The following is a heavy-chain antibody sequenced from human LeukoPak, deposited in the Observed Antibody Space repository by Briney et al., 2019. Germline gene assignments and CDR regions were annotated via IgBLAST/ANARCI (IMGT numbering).Heavy chain of an antibody. D-gene: IGHD4-23*01. CDR3: ARGVYGGNSRGYYYYYMDV. Sequence: SETLSLTCTVSGGSISSSSYYWGWIRQPPGKGLEWIGSIYYSGSTNYNPSLKSRVTISVDTSKNQFSLKLSSVTAADTAVYYCARGVYGGNSRGYYYYYMDVWGKGTTVTVSS. V-gene: IGHV4-39*07. CDR1: GGSISSSSYY. CDR2: IYYSGST. J-gene: IGHJ6*03.